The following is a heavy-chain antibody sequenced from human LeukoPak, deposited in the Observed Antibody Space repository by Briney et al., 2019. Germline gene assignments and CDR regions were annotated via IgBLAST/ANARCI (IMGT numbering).Heavy chain of an antibody. D-gene: IGHD6-19*01. CDR2: IYYSGGT. J-gene: IGHJ4*02. CDR3: ARGTGVAVAGNY. Sequence: SETLSLTCTVSGGSISSYYWSWMRQPPGKGPEWIGYIYYSGGTNYNPSLKSRVIMSIDTSKNQFSLRLSSVTAADTAVYYCARGTGVAVAGNYWGQGTLVTVSS. CDR1: GGSISSYY. V-gene: IGHV4-59*08.